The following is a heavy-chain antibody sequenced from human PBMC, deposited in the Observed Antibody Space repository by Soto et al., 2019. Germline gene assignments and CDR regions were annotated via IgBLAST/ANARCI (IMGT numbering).Heavy chain of an antibody. J-gene: IGHJ5*02. CDR1: GGSISSGGYS. V-gene: IGHV4-30-2*01. CDR3: VASLAASGLNWLDP. CDR2: IYHSGST. D-gene: IGHD6-13*01. Sequence: SETLSLTCAVSGGSISSGGYSWSWIRQPPGKGLEWIGYIYHSGSTDYNPSLKSRVTMSVDASKNQFSLRLTSMTAADTAVYYCVASLAASGLNWLDPWGRGTLVTVSS.